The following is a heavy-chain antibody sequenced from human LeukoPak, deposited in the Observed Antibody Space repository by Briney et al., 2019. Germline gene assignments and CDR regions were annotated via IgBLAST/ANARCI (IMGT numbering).Heavy chain of an antibody. Sequence: EASVKVSCKASGYKFTDDYMHWVRQAPGQGLEFMGWINPDSGLTNYAQKFKGRVTMTRDTSISTAYLEVRSLTSDDTAVYYCAPTAEAYTSWWKVWGQGTLVTVSS. J-gene: IGHJ4*02. CDR3: APTAEAYTSWWKV. CDR1: GYKFTDDY. CDR2: INPDSGLT. D-gene: IGHD3-16*01. V-gene: IGHV1-2*02.